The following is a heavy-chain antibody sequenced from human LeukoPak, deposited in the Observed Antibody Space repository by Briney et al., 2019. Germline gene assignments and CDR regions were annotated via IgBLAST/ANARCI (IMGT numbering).Heavy chain of an antibody. D-gene: IGHD6-19*01. V-gene: IGHV4-4*07. Sequence: SETLSLTCTVSGGSISSYYWSWIRQTAGKGLEWIGHIYTSGSTNYNPSLKSRVTMSVDTSKNQFSLKLSSVTAADTAVYYCARARAVTGPYYFDYWGQGTLVTVSS. CDR3: ARARAVTGPYYFDY. CDR2: IYTSGST. CDR1: GGSISSYY. J-gene: IGHJ4*02.